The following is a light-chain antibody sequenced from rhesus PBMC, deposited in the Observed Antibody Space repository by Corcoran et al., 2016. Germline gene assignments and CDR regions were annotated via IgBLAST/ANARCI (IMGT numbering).Light chain of an antibody. CDR3: GQGTHWYS. CDR1: QSLVHSDGNTY. V-gene: IGKV2-64*02. CDR2: KVS. J-gene: IGKJ2*01. Sequence: DVVMTQSPLSLPITPGQPASISCRSSQSLVHSDGNTYLSWYQHKPGQPPRLLIYKVSNRYTGVPDRFSGMGAGTDFTLKINRVEAEDVGVYYCGQGTHWYSFGQGTKVEIK.